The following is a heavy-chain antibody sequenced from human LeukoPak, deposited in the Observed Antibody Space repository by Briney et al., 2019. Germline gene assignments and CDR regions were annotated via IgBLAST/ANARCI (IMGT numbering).Heavy chain of an antibody. D-gene: IGHD2-2*01. CDR3: AKDGLCSSTTCYVDY. J-gene: IGHJ4*02. CDR2: ISGSGGNT. V-gene: IGHV3-23*01. Sequence: PGGSLRLSCATSGFTFDTYAMRWVRQAPGKGLEWVSAISGSGGNTYYAVSVKGRFTISRDNSKNTLYLQMNSLRAEDTALYYCAKDGLCSSTTCYVDYWGQGTLVTVSS. CDR1: GFTFDTYA.